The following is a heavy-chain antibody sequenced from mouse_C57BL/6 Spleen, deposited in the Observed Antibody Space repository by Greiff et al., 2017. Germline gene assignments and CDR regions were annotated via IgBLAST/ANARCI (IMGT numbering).Heavy chain of an antibody. J-gene: IGHJ4*01. CDR1: GYTFTSYW. CDR3: ARRYYYGSSYMDY. D-gene: IGHD1-1*01. Sequence: QVQLQQPGAELVMPGASVKLSCKASGYTFTSYWMHWVKQRPGQGLEWIGEIDPSDSYTNYNQKFKGKSTLTVDKSSSTAYMQLSSLTSEDSAVYYCARRYYYGSSYMDYGGQGTSVTVSS. CDR2: IDPSDSYT. V-gene: IGHV1-69*01.